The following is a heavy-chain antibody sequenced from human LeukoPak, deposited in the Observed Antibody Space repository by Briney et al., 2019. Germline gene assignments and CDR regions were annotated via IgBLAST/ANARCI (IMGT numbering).Heavy chain of an antibody. V-gene: IGHV1-69*13. D-gene: IGHD5-24*01. J-gene: IGHJ3*02. CDR3: AKGFHGSHGADVFDI. CDR2: IIPIFGTT. CDR1: GGSVSTYS. Sequence: SVKVSCKASGGSVSTYSINWVRQAPGQGLEWMGGIIPIFGTTTYAQRFQGRVTITADESLSTAYMELSSLQSEDTAEYFCAKGFHGSHGADVFDIWGQGTTVTVSS.